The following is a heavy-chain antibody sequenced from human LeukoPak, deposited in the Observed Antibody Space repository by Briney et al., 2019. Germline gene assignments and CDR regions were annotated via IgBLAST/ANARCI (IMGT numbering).Heavy chain of an antibody. V-gene: IGHV5-51*01. CDR3: ARRGYCSDNSCYYYDS. J-gene: IGHJ4*02. CDR1: GWGFISYW. D-gene: IGHD2-15*01. Sequence: GEGLRISFKGAGWGFISYWIGWGRRKPGKGGGGRGTIYPGDCSTRYSPAFQGEGTISVGKSIDTAYLQWSSLKASDTAIYYCARRGYCSDNSCYYYDSWGQGTLVTVSS. CDR2: IYPGDCST.